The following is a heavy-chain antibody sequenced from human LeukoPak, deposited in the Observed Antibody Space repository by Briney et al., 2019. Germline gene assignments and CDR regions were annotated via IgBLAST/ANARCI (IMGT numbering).Heavy chain of an antibody. CDR3: AKDRSDSSGYYTEYFQH. CDR1: GFTVSSKY. D-gene: IGHD3-22*01. J-gene: IGHJ1*01. Sequence: PGGSLRLSCAASGFTVSSKYMSWVRQAPGRGLEWVSLVHSDGSTYYADSVKGRFTISRDNSKNTLYLQMNSLRAEDTAVYYCAKDRSDSSGYYTEYFQHWGQGTLVTVSS. CDR2: VHSDGST. V-gene: IGHV3-53*01.